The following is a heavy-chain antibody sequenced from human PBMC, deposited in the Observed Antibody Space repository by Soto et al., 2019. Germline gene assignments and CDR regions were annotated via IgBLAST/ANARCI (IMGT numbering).Heavy chain of an antibody. V-gene: IGHV4-59*01. CDR1: GGSISPCY. CDR2: MYYSGST. J-gene: IGHJ5*02. CDR3: ARGGNWFDP. Sequence: SETLSLTCTVSGGSISPCYWSWIRQPPGKGLEWIGYMYYSGSTNYNPSLKSRVTKSVDTSKNQFSLKLSSVTAADTAVYYCARGGNWFDPWGQGTLVT.